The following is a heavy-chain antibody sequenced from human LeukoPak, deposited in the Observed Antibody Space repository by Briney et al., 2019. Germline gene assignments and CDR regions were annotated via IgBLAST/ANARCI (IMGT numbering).Heavy chain of an antibody. CDR3: AKRDAANSKGIDF. CDR2: IGGRGDTT. Sequence: GGSLRLSCAASGFPFSNCAMSWVRQAPGKGLEWVSAIGGRGDTTYYADSVMGRFTISRDNSKNTLYLQMNSLRAEDTAVYFCAKRDAANSKGIDFWGQGTLVTVSS. CDR1: GFPFSNCA. D-gene: IGHD4/OR15-4a*01. J-gene: IGHJ4*02. V-gene: IGHV3-23*01.